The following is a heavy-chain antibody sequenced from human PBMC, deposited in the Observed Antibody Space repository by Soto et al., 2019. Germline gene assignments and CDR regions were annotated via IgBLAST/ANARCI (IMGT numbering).Heavy chain of an antibody. CDR3: ARGSGSSGWY. CDR2: IYYSGST. CDR1: GGSISSYY. D-gene: IGHD6-19*01. J-gene: IGHJ4*02. Sequence: PSETLSLTCTVSGGSISSYYWSWIRQPPGKGLEWIGYIYYSGSTNYNPSLKSRVTISVDTSKNQFSLKLRSVTAADTAVYYCARGSGSSGWYWGQGTLVTVSS. V-gene: IGHV4-59*01.